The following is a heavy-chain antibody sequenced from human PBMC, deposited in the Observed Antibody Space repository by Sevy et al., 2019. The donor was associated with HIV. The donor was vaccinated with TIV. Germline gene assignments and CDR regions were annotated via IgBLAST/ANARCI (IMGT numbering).Heavy chain of an antibody. J-gene: IGHJ4*02. CDR3: ARDLYRYQELPA. D-gene: IGHD1-7*01. CDR2: INHSGST. Sequence: SETLSLTCAVYGGSFSGYYWSWIRQPPGKGLEWIGEINHSGSTNYNPSLKSRVTISVDTSKNQFSLKLSSVTAADTAVYYCARDLYRYQELPARGQGTLVTVSS. CDR1: GGSFSGYY. V-gene: IGHV4-34*01.